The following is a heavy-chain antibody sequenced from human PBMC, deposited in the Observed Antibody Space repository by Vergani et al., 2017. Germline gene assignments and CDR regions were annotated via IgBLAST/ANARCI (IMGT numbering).Heavy chain of an antibody. CDR2: ISGSGGST. J-gene: IGHJ6*03. Sequence: EVQLLESGGGLVQPGGSLRLSCAASGFTFSSYAMSWVRQAPGKGLEWVSAISGSGGSTYYADSVKGRFTIPRDVSKNTLYLQMNSLRAEDTAVYYCAKTADHRGAPGGYYYYYMDVWGKGTTVTVSS. D-gene: IGHD1-14*01. CDR3: AKTADHRGAPGGYYYYYMDV. V-gene: IGHV3-23*01. CDR1: GFTFSSYA.